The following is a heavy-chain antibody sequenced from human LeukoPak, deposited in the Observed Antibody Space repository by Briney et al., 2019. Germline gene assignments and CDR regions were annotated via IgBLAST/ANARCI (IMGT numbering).Heavy chain of an antibody. J-gene: IGHJ2*01. CDR1: GGSISSYY. D-gene: IGHD4-17*01. V-gene: IGHV4-59*01. CDR2: IYYSGST. CDR3: ARLAVVLRSRTRYFDL. Sequence: SETLSLTCTVSGGSISSYYWSWIRQPPGKGLEWIGYIYYSGSTNYNPSLKSRVTISVDTSKNQFSLKLSSVTAADTAVYYCARLAVVLRSRTRYFDLWGRGTLVTVSS.